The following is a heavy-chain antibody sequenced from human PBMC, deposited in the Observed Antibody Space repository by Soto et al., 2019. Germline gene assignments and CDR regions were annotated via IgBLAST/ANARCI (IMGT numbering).Heavy chain of an antibody. Sequence: LSLTCTVSDASMKSSGQCWGWIRQPPGKALAWIGSVSDSGSTYYNLSLKSRVTVSVDKSKNQFSLALTSVTAGDTAVYLCARHRMRDWLVFTPPPSFDTWGQGLLVTAPQ. J-gene: IGHJ4*02. D-gene: IGHD6-19*01. CDR3: ARHRMRDWLVFTPPPSFDT. V-gene: IGHV4-39*01. CDR1: DASMKSSGQC. CDR2: VSDSGST.